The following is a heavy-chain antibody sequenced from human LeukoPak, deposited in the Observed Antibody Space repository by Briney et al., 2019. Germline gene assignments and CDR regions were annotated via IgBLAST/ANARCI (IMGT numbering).Heavy chain of an antibody. CDR2: IGSSGSTI. Sequence: PGGSLRLSCAASGFTFSSYEMNWVRQAPGKGLEWVSYIGSSGSTIFYADSVRGRFTISRDNAKHSLYLQMNSLSAEDTAIYYCARVPIRGYYSDYWGQETLVTVSS. J-gene: IGHJ4*02. D-gene: IGHD3-22*01. V-gene: IGHV3-48*03. CDR3: ARVPIRGYYSDY. CDR1: GFTFSSYE.